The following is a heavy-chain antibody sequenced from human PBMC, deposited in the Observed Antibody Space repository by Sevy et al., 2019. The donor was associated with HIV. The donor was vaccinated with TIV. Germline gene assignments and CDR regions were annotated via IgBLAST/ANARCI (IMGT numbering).Heavy chain of an antibody. V-gene: IGHV4-38-2*01. CDR2: IYHSGST. CDR1: GYSISSGYH. Sequence: SETLSLTCAVSGYSISSGYHWGWIRQPPGKGLEWIGSIYHSGSTYYNPSLKSRVTISVDTSKNQFSLKLSSVTAADTAVYYCARHPTIGYCSGGSCYSGDDEYYFDYWGQGTLVTVS. D-gene: IGHD2-15*01. J-gene: IGHJ4*02. CDR3: ARHPTIGYCSGGSCYSGDDEYYFDY.